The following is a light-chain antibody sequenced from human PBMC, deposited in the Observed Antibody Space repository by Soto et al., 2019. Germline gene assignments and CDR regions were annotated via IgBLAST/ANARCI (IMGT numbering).Light chain of an antibody. CDR1: SSNIGSNT. Sequence: HSVLTQPPSASGTPGQRVTISCSGSSSNIGSNTVNWYQQLPGTAPKLLIYSNNQRPSGVPDRFSGSKSGTSASLAISGLQSGDEGDYYCAAWDDSLNGVVFGGGTKLTVL. CDR2: SNN. V-gene: IGLV1-44*01. J-gene: IGLJ2*01. CDR3: AAWDDSLNGVV.